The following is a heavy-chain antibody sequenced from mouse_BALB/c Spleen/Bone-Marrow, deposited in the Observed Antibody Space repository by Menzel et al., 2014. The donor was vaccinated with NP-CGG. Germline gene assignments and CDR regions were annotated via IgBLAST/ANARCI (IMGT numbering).Heavy chain of an antibody. CDR1: GYSITSGYS. Sequence: VQLQQSGPDLVKPSQSLSLTCTVTGYSITSGYSWHWILQFPGNKLEWMGYIHYSGSTNYNPSLKSRISITRDTSKNQFFLQLNSVTTEDTATYYCARSTTMTFYWYFDVWGAGTTVTVSS. D-gene: IGHD2-4*01. CDR3: ARSTTMTFYWYFDV. CDR2: IHYSGST. V-gene: IGHV3-1*02. J-gene: IGHJ1*01.